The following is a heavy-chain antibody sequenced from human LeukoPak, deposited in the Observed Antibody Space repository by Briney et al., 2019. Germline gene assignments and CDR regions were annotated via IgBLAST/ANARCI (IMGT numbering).Heavy chain of an antibody. Sequence: GGSLRLSCAASGFTFSTYWMHWVRQAPGKGLVWVSRINSDGSITTYADSVKGRFTISRDNAKNTLYLQMNSLRAEDTAVYYCAKVVGTGTTPTDYWGQGTLVTVSS. CDR3: AKVVGTGTTPTDY. CDR1: GFTFSTYW. CDR2: INSDGSIT. D-gene: IGHD1-1*01. V-gene: IGHV3-74*01. J-gene: IGHJ4*02.